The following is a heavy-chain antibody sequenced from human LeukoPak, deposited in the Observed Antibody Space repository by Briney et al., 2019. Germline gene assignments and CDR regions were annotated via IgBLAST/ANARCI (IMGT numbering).Heavy chain of an antibody. CDR1: GGSISSSSYY. Sequence: KPSETLSLTCTVSGGSISSSSYYWGWIRQPPGKGLEWIGSIYYSGTTYYNPSLKSRVTISVDTSKNQFSLKLSSVTAADTAVYYCARTPIRYFDWSSPFGGATLGPYDYWGQGTLVTVSS. CDR3: ARTPIRYFDWSSPFGGATLGPYDY. CDR2: IYYSGTT. J-gene: IGHJ4*02. V-gene: IGHV4-39*07. D-gene: IGHD3-9*01.